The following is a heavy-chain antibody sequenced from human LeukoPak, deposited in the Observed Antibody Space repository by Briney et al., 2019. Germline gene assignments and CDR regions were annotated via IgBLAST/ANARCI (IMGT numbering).Heavy chain of an antibody. Sequence: PSETLSLTCTVSGGSVSSGSYYWSWTRQPPGKGLELIGYISYTGSTDYNPSLKSRATISVDTSKNQFSLNLNSANAADTAVYYCARSGSPEGLYWGQGIPVTVSS. V-gene: IGHV4-61*01. CDR3: ARSGSPEGLY. J-gene: IGHJ4*02. D-gene: IGHD1-26*01. CDR1: GGSVSSGSYY. CDR2: ISYTGST.